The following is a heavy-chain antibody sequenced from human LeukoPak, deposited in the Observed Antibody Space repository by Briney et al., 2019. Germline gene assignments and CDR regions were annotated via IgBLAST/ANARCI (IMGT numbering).Heavy chain of an antibody. CDR2: INSDGSIT. D-gene: IGHD5-24*01. Sequence: PGGSLRLSCAASGFTFSSHWMHWVRQAPGKGLVWVSRINSDGSITTYADSVKGRFTISRDNSKDTLYLQMNSLRAEDTAVYYCARPEMEYYYYGMDVWGQGTTVTVSS. J-gene: IGHJ6*02. V-gene: IGHV3-74*01. CDR1: GFTFSSHW. CDR3: ARPEMEYYYYGMDV.